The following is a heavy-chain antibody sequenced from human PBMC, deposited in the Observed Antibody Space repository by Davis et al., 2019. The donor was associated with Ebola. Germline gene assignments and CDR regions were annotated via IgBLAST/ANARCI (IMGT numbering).Heavy chain of an antibody. V-gene: IGHV3-48*03. CDR2: ISSSGSTI. J-gene: IGHJ6*02. D-gene: IGHD3-3*01. CDR1: GFTFSSYE. CDR3: ASIGTTYYDFWSGSETYGMDV. Sequence: PGGSLRLSCAASGFTFSSYEMNWVRQAPGKGLEWVSYISSSGSTIYYADSVKGRFTISRDNAKNSLYLQMNSLRAEDTAVYYCASIGTTYYDFWSGSETYGMDVWGQGTTVTVSS.